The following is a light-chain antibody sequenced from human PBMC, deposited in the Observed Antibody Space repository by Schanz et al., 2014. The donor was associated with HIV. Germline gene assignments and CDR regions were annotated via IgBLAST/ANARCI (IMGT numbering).Light chain of an antibody. V-gene: IGLV2-11*01. CDR2: DVV. CDR1: SSDVGGYDY. CDR3: CSYAGGYTWI. J-gene: IGLJ2*01. Sequence: QSALTQPASVSGSPGQSITISCTGTSSDVGGYDYVSWYQQHPGKAPKVIIYDVVKRPSGVPDRFSGSKSGNTASLTLSGLQDEDEADYYCCSYAGGYTWIFGGGTKLTVL.